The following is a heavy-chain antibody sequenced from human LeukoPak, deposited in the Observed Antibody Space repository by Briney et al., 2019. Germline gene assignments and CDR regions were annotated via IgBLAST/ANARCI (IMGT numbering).Heavy chain of an antibody. CDR3: AKDSIPYSSSHVDY. V-gene: IGHV3-9*01. Sequence: GGSLRLSCAASGFTFDDYAMHWVRQAPGKGLEWVSGISWNSGSIGYADSVKGQFTISRDNAKNSLYLQMNSLRAEDTALYYCAKDSIPYSSSHVDYWGQGTLVTLSS. CDR2: ISWNSGSI. J-gene: IGHJ4*02. CDR1: GFTFDDYA. D-gene: IGHD6-13*01.